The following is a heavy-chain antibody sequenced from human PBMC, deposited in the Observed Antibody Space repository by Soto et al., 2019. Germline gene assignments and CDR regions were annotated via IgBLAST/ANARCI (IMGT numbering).Heavy chain of an antibody. CDR3: ASFYGSGRLPYYYYGMDV. J-gene: IGHJ6*02. V-gene: IGHV4-34*01. CDR2: INHSGST. D-gene: IGHD3-10*01. Sequence: SETLSLTCAVYGGSFSGYYWSWISQPPVKGLEWIGEINHSGSTNYNPSLKSRVTLSVDASKNQFSLKLSSVTAADTAVYYCASFYGSGRLPYYYYGMDVWGQGTTVT. CDR1: GGSFSGYY.